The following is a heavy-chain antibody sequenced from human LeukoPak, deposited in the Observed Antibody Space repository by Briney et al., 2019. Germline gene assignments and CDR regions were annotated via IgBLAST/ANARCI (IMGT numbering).Heavy chain of an antibody. CDR3: AQGSGSCSGDSCYGNFDY. D-gene: IGHD2-15*01. CDR1: GFTFSSYA. Sequence: GRSLRLSCAASGFTFSSYAMHWVRQAPGKGLEWVAVTSYDGTKKYYADSVKGRFTISRDNSKNTLHLQMNSLRAEDTAVYYCAQGSGSCSGDSCYGNFDYWGQGTLVTVSS. J-gene: IGHJ4*02. CDR2: TSYDGTKK. V-gene: IGHV3-30*04.